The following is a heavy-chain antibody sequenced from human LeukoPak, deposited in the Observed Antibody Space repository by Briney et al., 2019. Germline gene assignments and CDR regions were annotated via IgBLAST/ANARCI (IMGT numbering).Heavy chain of an antibody. J-gene: IGHJ3*02. V-gene: IGHV4-59*01. D-gene: IGHD3-9*01. Sequence: PSETLSLTCTVSGGSISNYYWSWIRQPPGKGLEWIGYIYYSGSTNYKSSLKSRVTISVDTSKNQFSLKLNSVTAADTAVYYCARDTRGDILTGAHAFDIWGQGTMVTVS. CDR2: IYYSGST. CDR1: GGSISNYY. CDR3: ARDTRGDILTGAHAFDI.